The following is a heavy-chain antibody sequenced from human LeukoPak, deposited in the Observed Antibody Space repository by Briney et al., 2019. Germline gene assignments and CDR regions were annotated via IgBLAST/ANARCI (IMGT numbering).Heavy chain of an antibody. CDR1: GYTFTGYY. V-gene: IGHV1-2*06. Sequence: ASVKVSCKASGYTFTGYYMHWGRQAPGQGLEWRGRINPNSGGTNYAQKFQGRVTMTRDTSISTAYMELSSLRSEDTAVYYCARRERDYYDSSGSWGQGTLVTVSS. J-gene: IGHJ4*02. CDR3: ARRERDYYDSSGS. CDR2: INPNSGGT. D-gene: IGHD3-22*01.